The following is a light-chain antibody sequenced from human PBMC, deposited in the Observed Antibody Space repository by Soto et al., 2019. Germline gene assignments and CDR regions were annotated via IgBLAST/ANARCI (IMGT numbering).Light chain of an antibody. J-gene: IGKJ4*01. CDR2: LGS. V-gene: IGKV2-28*01. CDR1: QSLLHSSGRYY. CDR3: IQALQTPFT. Sequence: DIVMTQSPLSLPVTPGEPASISCRSSQSLLHSSGRYYLDWYLQKPGQSPQLLIYLGSHRASGVPDRFSGSGSGTDFTLTISRVEAEDVGIYYCIQALQTPFTFGGGIRVEIK.